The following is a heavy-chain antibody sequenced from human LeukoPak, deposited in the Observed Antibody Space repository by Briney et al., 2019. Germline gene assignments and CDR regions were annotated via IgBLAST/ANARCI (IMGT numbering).Heavy chain of an antibody. Sequence: GGSLRLPCAASGFTFSSYGMHWVRQAPGEGLEWVAVIWYDGSNKYYADSVKGRFTISRDNSKNTLYLQMNSLRAEDTAVYYCARDRLDVYYYGSGSFCDYWGQGTLVTVSS. CDR3: ARDRLDVYYYGSGSFCDY. CDR2: IWYDGSNK. D-gene: IGHD3-10*01. V-gene: IGHV3-33*01. CDR1: GFTFSSYG. J-gene: IGHJ4*02.